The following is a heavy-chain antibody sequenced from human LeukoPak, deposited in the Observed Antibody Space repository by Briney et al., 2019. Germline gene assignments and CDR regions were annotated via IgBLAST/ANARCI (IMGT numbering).Heavy chain of an antibody. D-gene: IGHD3-16*01. CDR2: ISSGGGYT. Sequence: GGSLRLSCAASGFTFSSYSMNWVRQAPGKVLEWVSSISSGGGYTYYADSVKGRFTISRDSAKNSLYLQMNSLRAEDTAVYYCARNPLISGYYYYYMDVWGKGTTVTVSS. J-gene: IGHJ6*03. V-gene: IGHV3-21*06. CDR3: ARNPLISGYYYYYMDV. CDR1: GFTFSSYS.